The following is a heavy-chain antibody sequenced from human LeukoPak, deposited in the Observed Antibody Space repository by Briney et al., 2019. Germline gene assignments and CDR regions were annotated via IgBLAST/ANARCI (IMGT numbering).Heavy chain of an antibody. CDR3: ARDRSSSWHKDWFDP. V-gene: IGHV4-4*07. J-gene: IGHJ5*02. D-gene: IGHD6-13*01. Sequence: SETLSLTCTVSGGSISTYYWSWIRQSAGKGLEWIGRIHISGSTTYNPSLKSRVTMSVDASKNQFSLKMSSVTAADTAIYYCARDRSSSWHKDWFDPWGQGTLVTVSP. CDR1: GGSISTYY. CDR2: IHISGST.